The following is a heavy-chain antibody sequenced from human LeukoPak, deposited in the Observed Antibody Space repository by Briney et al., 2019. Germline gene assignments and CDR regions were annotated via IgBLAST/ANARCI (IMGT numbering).Heavy chain of an antibody. J-gene: IGHJ4*02. V-gene: IGHV3-48*01. Sequence: PGGSLRLSCAASGFTFSSYTMNWVRQAPGKGLEWVSYISSSSSTIYYADSVKGRFTISRDNAKNLLYLQMNSLRTEDTAAYYCAREAPRGTSSNPYYFDSWGQGTLVIVSS. CDR2: ISSSSSTI. D-gene: IGHD6-6*01. CDR3: AREAPRGTSSNPYYFDS. CDR1: GFTFSSYT.